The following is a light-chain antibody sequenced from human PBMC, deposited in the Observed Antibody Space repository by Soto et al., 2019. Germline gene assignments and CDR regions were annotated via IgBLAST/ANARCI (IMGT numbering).Light chain of an antibody. CDR2: KAS. Sequence: DRQMTQTPSTLSGSVGDTVTITCRASQTVSSGLAWYQQKPGKAPKLLIYKASTLKSGVPSRFSGSGSGTEFTLTISSLQPDHFATYYCQPYNRYSEAFGQGTKVDIK. CDR1: QTVSSG. J-gene: IGKJ1*01. CDR3: QPYNRYSEA. V-gene: IGKV1-5*03.